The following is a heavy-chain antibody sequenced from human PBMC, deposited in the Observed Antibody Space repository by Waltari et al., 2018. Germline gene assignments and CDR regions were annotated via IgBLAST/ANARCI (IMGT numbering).Heavy chain of an antibody. D-gene: IGHD6-6*01. CDR2: INHSGNT. Sequence: QVQLQQLGAGLLKPSETLSLTCAVYGGSFSGHFWSWIRQPPGKGLEWSGEINHSGNTYSNPSLDSRVTMSVDTSKNQFSLKLSSVTAADTAVYYCARGSLAARLEYWGQGALVTVSS. J-gene: IGHJ4*02. V-gene: IGHV4-34*01. CDR1: GGSFSGHF. CDR3: ARGSLAARLEY.